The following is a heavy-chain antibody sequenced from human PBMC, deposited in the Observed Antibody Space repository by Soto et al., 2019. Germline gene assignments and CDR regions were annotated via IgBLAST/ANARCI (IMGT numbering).Heavy chain of an antibody. CDR2: ISGSGTTT. Sequence: PGGSLRLSCAASGITFSNHALSWVRQAPGKGLERVSGISGSGTTTYYADTVKGRFTISRDNSKNTLSQQMSSLRADDTAVYYCAKEPVGPDWYFDLWGRGTLVTVSS. CDR3: AKEPVGPDWYFDL. J-gene: IGHJ2*01. CDR1: GITFSNHA. V-gene: IGHV3-23*01.